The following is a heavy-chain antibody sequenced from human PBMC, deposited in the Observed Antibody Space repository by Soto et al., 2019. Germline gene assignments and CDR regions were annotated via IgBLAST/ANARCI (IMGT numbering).Heavy chain of an antibody. J-gene: IGHJ4*02. Sequence: GGSLRLSCAASGFTFISYGMHWVLQAPGKGLEWVAVIWYDGSNKYYADSVKGRFTISRDNSKNTLYLQMNSLRAEDTAVYYCARGSMVTLGGPIDCWGQGTLVTVSS. CDR1: GFTFISYG. D-gene: IGHD3-16*01. CDR3: ARGSMVTLGGPIDC. V-gene: IGHV3-33*01. CDR2: IWYDGSNK.